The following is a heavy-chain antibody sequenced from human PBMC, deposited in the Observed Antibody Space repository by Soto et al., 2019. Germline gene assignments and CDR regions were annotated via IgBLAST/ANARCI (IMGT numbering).Heavy chain of an antibody. CDR3: AREFAPGSPNYDY. D-gene: IGHD3-10*01. V-gene: IGHV3-23*01. CDR1: GFPFINYA. J-gene: IGHJ4*02. CDR2: FTRSGNT. Sequence: GGSLRLSSTASGFPFINYAMSWVRQAPGKGLEWVSTFTRSGNTYYADSVKGRFTIYRDNSKNTLYLQMDSLRAEDTAVYYCAREFAPGSPNYDYWGLGTLVTVSS.